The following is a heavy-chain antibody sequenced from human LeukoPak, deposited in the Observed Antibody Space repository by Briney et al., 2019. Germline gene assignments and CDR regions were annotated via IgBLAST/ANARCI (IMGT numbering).Heavy chain of an antibody. J-gene: IGHJ5*02. CDR3: ARGDSSGWYSLSRWFDP. Sequence: ASVKVSCKASGYTFTSYGISWVRQAPGQGLEWMGWISAYNVNTNYAQKLQGRVTMTTDTSTSTAYMELRSLRSDDTAVYYCARGDSSGWYSLSRWFDPWGQGTLVTVSS. V-gene: IGHV1-18*01. D-gene: IGHD6-13*01. CDR2: ISAYNVNT. CDR1: GYTFTSYG.